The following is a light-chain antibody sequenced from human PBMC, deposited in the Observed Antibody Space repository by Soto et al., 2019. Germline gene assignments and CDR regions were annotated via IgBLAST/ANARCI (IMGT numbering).Light chain of an antibody. J-gene: IGLJ2*01. Sequence: QSALTQPASVSGSPGQSITISCTGTSSDVGGYNYVSWYQQHTGKAPKLMIYEVSNRPSGVSNRVSGSKSGNTASLTISGLQAEDEADYYCSSYTSSSTLVVFGGGTKLTVL. CDR2: EVS. V-gene: IGLV2-14*01. CDR1: SSDVGGYNY. CDR3: SSYTSSSTLVV.